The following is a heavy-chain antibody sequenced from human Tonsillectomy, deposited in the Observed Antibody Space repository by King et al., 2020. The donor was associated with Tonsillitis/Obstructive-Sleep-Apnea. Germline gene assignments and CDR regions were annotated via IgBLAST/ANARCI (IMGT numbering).Heavy chain of an antibody. CDR2: IYSGAST. V-gene: IGHV3-66*04. Sequence: QLVESGGGLVQPGGSLRLSSAASGVTVSRNDISWVLQAPGKGLVRVSCIYSGASTHYADAVREIFTLSRDNSKNTGYLQMNSLRAEDTAVYYCARLVVPATSDSVWFDPWGQGTLVTVSS. J-gene: IGHJ5*02. CDR1: GVTVSRND. CDR3: ARLVVPATSDSVWFDP. D-gene: IGHD2-2*01.